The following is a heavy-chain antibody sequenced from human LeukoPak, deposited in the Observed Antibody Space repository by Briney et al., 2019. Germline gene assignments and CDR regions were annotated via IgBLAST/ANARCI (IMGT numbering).Heavy chain of an antibody. CDR2: ISSSGSTI. V-gene: IGHV3-11*01. CDR1: GFTFTNYA. J-gene: IGHJ4*02. Sequence: GGSLRLSCAASGFTFTNYAMTWVRQAPGKGLEWVSYISSSGSTIYYADSVKGRFTISRDNAKNSLYLQMNSLRAEDTAVYYCATRQGNYDILTGYYLEYYFDYWGQGTLVTVSS. D-gene: IGHD3-9*01. CDR3: ATRQGNYDILTGYYLEYYFDY.